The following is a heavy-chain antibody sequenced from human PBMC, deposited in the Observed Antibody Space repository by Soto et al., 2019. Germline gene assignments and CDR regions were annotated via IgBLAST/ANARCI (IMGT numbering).Heavy chain of an antibody. Sequence: ASVKVSCKASGYTFTSYGISWVRQAPGQGLEWMGWISAYNGNTNYAQKLQGRVTMTTDTSTSTAYMELRSLRSDDTAVYYCARDTSPYAPHGGMDVWGQGTTVTVSS. CDR2: ISAYNGNT. J-gene: IGHJ6*02. V-gene: IGHV1-18*01. CDR3: ARDTSPYAPHGGMDV. CDR1: GYTFTSYG.